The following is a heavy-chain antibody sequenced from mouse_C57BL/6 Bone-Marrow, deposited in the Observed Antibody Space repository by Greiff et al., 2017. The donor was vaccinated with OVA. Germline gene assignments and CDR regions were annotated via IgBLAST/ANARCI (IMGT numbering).Heavy chain of an antibody. CDR2: IWSGGST. V-gene: IGHV2-2*01. D-gene: IGHD4-1*01. CDR3: ARNFFGTEVFDY. CDR1: GFSLTSYG. J-gene: IGHJ2*01. Sequence: VQLQESGPGLVQPSQSLSITCTVSGFSLTSYGVHWVRRSPGKGLEWLGVIWSGGSTDYNAAFISRLSISKDNSKSQVFFKMNSLQADDTAIYYCARNFFGTEVFDYWGQGTTLTVSS.